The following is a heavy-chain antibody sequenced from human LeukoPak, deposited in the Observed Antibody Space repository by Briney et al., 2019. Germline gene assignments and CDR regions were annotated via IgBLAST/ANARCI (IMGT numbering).Heavy chain of an antibody. J-gene: IGHJ3*02. CDR1: GFTLSSYW. CDR3: ARGERHAFDI. CDR2: INSDGSGT. V-gene: IGHV3-74*01. Sequence: GGSLRLSCAASGFTLSSYWMHWVRQVPGKGLVWVSRINSDGSGTSDADSVKGRFTISRDNAQNTLYLQMNSLRPEATAVYYCARGERHAFDIWGQGTMVTVSS.